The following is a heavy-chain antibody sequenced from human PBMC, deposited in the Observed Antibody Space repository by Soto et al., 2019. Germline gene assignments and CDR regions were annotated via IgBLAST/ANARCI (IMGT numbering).Heavy chain of an antibody. CDR2: IWYDGSNK. Sequence: GGSLRLSCAASGFTFSSYGMHWVRQAPGKGLEWVAVIWYDGSNKYYADSVKGRFTISRDNSKNTLYLQMNSLRAEDTAVYYCARDSSSGPGLVNPPHYYYYGIDVWGQGTTVTVSS. CDR3: ARDSSSGPGLVNPPHYYYYGIDV. J-gene: IGHJ6*02. D-gene: IGHD6-6*01. V-gene: IGHV3-33*01. CDR1: GFTFSSYG.